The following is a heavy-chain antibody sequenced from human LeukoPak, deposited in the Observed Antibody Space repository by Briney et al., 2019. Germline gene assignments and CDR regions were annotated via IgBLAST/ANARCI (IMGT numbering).Heavy chain of an antibody. D-gene: IGHD1-26*01. CDR1: GDSVSSNSAA. CDR2: AYYRSKWYN. Sequence: SQTLSLTCAISGDSVSSNSAAWTWIRQSPSRGLEWLGRAYYRSKWYNDYAVSVKSRITINPDTSKNQFSLQLNSMTPEDTAVYYCVGGNYWFDPWGQGTLVTVSS. J-gene: IGHJ5*02. CDR3: VGGNYWFDP. V-gene: IGHV6-1*01.